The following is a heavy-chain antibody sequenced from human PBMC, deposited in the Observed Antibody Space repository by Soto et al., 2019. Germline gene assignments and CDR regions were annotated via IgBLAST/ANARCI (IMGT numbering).Heavy chain of an antibody. CDR1: GGSFSGYY. Sequence: QVQLQQWGAGLLKPSETLSLTCAVYGGSFSGYYWSWIRQPPGKGLEWIGEINHSGSTNYNPSLKSRVTISVDTSKNQFSLKLSSVTAADTAVYYCARGMLYRYGSYYFDYWGQGTLVTVSS. CDR3: ARGMLYRYGSYYFDY. CDR2: INHSGST. J-gene: IGHJ4*02. D-gene: IGHD5-18*01. V-gene: IGHV4-34*01.